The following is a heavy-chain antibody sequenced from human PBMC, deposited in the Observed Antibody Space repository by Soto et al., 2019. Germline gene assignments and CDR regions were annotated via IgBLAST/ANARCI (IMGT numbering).Heavy chain of an antibody. D-gene: IGHD3-22*01. J-gene: IGHJ4*02. CDR3: ARQGLYYDSSPGY. CDR1: GYSFTSYW. V-gene: IGHV5-51*01. Sequence: PGESLKISCNGSGYSFTSYWIGWVRQMPGKGLEWMGIIYPGDSDTRYSPSFQGQVTISADKSISTAYLQWSSLKASDTATYYCARQGLYYDSSPGYWGQGTLVIVSS. CDR2: IYPGDSDT.